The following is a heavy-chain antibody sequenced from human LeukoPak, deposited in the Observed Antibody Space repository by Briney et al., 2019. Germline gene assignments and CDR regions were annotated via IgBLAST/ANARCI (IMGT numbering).Heavy chain of an antibody. V-gene: IGHV1-8*01. J-gene: IGHJ6*03. CDR3: ARGVRSGYYLYYYNYMDV. CDR1: GHTFTSYD. CDR2: MNPNSGNT. Sequence: ASVKVSCKASGHTFTSYDINWVRQATGQGLEWMGWMNPNSGNTGYAQKFQGRVTMTRNTSISTAYMELSSLRSEDTAVYYCARGVRSGYYLYYYNYMDVWGKGTTVTISS. D-gene: IGHD3-3*01.